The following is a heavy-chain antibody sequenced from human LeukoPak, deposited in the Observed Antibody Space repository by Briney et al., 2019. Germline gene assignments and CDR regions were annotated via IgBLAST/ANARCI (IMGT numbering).Heavy chain of an antibody. CDR2: INHSGST. Sequence: SETLSLTCAVYGGSFSGYYWSWIRQPPGKGLEWIGEINHSGSTNYNPSLKSRVTISVDTSKNQFSLKLSSVTAADTAVYYCARVFPARSRYNRNYAGFDPWGQGTLVTVSS. D-gene: IGHD1-7*01. V-gene: IGHV4-34*01. CDR3: ARVFPARSRYNRNYAGFDP. J-gene: IGHJ5*02. CDR1: GGSFSGYY.